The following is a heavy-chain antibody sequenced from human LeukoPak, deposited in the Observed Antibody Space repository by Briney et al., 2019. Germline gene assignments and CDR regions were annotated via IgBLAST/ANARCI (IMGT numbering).Heavy chain of an antibody. CDR3: ASLVGYPYYGMDV. D-gene: IGHD5-18*01. Sequence: NPSETLSLTCTVSGGSISSGDYYWSWIRQPPGKGLEWIGYIYYSGSTYYNPSLKSRVTISVDTSKNQFSLKLSSVTAADTAVYYCASLVGYPYYGMDVWGQGTTVTVSS. CDR2: IYYSGST. J-gene: IGHJ6*02. CDR1: GGSISSGDYY. V-gene: IGHV4-30-4*01.